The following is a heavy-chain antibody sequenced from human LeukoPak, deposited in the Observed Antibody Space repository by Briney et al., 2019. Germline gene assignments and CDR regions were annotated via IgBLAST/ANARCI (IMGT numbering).Heavy chain of an antibody. CDR1: GFAFSSRA. CDR2: VSDDGGNK. J-gene: IGHJ4*02. V-gene: IGHV3-30-3*01. CDR3: SRGCQSISWYMDDC. Sequence: GRSLRLSCAASGFAFSSRAIHWVRQAPGQGLGLVAVVSDDGGNKSYADAVKRRFTISRDNSKNKLSLQMNSLGAEDAAVDYYSRGCQSISWYMDDCWGQGTLVTV. D-gene: IGHD6-13*01.